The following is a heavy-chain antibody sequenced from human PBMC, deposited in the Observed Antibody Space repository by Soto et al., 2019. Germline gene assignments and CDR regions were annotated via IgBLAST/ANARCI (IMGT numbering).Heavy chain of an antibody. V-gene: IGHV4-61*08. CDR1: GGSISSGGYY. CDR3: ARANWYSEY. CDR2: IYYSGST. D-gene: IGHD7-27*01. J-gene: IGHJ4*02. Sequence: SETLSLTCTVSGGSISSGGYYWSWIRQHPGKGLEWIGYIYYSGSTNYNPSLKSRVTMSVDTSKNQFSLNLTSLTAADTAIYYCARANWYSEYWGQGTLVTVSS.